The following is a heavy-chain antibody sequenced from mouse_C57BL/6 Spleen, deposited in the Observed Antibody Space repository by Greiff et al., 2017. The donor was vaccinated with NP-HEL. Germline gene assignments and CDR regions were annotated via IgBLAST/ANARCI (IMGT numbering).Heavy chain of an antibody. Sequence: EVQVVESGGDLVKPGGSLKLSCAASGFTFSSYGMSWVRQTPDKRLEWVATISSGGSYTYYPDSVKGRFTISRDNAKNTLYLQMSSLKSEDTAMYYCARHGPLWRNWGQGTLVTVSA. V-gene: IGHV5-6*01. J-gene: IGHJ3*01. CDR1: GFTFSSYG. CDR3: ARHGPLWRN. D-gene: IGHD6-1*01. CDR2: ISSGGSYT.